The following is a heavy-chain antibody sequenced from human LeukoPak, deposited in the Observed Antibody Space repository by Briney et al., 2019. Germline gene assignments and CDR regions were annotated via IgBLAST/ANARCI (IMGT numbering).Heavy chain of an antibody. CDR3: ARDNYSGSRYFDY. D-gene: IGHD1-26*01. V-gene: IGHV3-48*03. J-gene: IGHJ4*02. Sequence: GGSLRLSCAASGFIFSSYEMSWVRQAPGKGLEWVSYISSSGRTMYYADSVKGRFTVSRDNAKNSLYLQMNSLRAEDTAIYYCARDNYSGSRYFDYWGQGTLVTVSS. CDR1: GFIFSSYE. CDR2: ISSSGRTM.